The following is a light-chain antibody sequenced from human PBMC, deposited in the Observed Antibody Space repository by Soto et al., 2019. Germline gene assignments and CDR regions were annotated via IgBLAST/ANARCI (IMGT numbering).Light chain of an antibody. CDR3: QKYHSAPFT. CDR2: AAS. Sequence: DIQMTQSPSSLSASVGDRVTITCRASQAISNSLAWYQQKPGKVPKVLIYAASTLQSGVPSRFSGSGSGTDCTLTITSLQPEDVATYFCQKYHSAPFTFGPGTKLDIK. CDR1: QAISNS. J-gene: IGKJ3*01. V-gene: IGKV1-27*01.